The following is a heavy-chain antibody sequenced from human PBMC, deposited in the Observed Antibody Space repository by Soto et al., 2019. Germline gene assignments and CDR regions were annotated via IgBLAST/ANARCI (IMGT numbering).Heavy chain of an antibody. CDR1: GGSISSGGYY. J-gene: IGHJ6*02. D-gene: IGHD3-10*01. V-gene: IGHV4-31*03. CDR3: ARNDGSGRYSYYYYYGMDV. CDR2: IYYSGST. Sequence: PSETLSLTCTVSGGSISSGGYYWSWIRQHPGKGLEWIGYIYYSGSTYYNPSLKSRVTISVDTSKNQFSLKLSSVTAADTAVYYCARNDGSGRYSYYYYYGMDVWGQGTTVTVS.